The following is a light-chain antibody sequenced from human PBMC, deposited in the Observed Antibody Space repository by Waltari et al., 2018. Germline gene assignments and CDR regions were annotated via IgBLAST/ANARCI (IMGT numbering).Light chain of an antibody. V-gene: IGLV2-14*01. CDR1: NSDVGAYNY. J-gene: IGLJ1*01. Sequence: QSALTQPASVSGSPGQSITISCTGINSDVGAYNYVSWYQQHPGKAPKLMIHEVTNRPSGVSNRFSGSKSGNTASLTISGLQAEDEADYYCSSYTSSNTYVFGTGTKVTVL. CDR3: SSYTSSNTYV. CDR2: EVT.